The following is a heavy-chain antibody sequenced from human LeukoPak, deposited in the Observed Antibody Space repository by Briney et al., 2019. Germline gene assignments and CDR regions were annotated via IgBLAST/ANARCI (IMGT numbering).Heavy chain of an antibody. V-gene: IGHV3-7*01. CDR3: ARARGYSSSWYGQAGYYYYYMDV. Sequence: GGSLRLSCAASGFTFSSYWMSWVRQAPGKGLEWVANIKQDGSEKYYVDSVKGRFTISRDNAKNSLYLQMNSLRAEDTAVYYCARARGYSSSWYGQAGYYYYYMDVWGKGTTVTVSS. CDR2: IKQDGSEK. D-gene: IGHD6-13*01. CDR1: GFTFSSYW. J-gene: IGHJ6*03.